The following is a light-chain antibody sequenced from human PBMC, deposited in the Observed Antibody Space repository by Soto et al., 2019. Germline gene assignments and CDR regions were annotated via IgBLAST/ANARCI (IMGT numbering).Light chain of an antibody. CDR2: GAS. J-gene: IGKJ5*01. V-gene: IGKV3D-15*01. CDR3: QQYVISVT. Sequence: ETVMTQSPATLSVSPGERATLSCRASQSVSNNLAWYQQKPGQAPRLLFYGASTRATGIPDRFSGSVSGTDFTLTIRSLEPQDSAMYYCQQYVISVTFGQGTRLEIK. CDR1: QSVSNN.